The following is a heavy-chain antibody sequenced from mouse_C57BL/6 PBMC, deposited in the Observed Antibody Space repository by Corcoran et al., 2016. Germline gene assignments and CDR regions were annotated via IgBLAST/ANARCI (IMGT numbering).Heavy chain of an antibody. Sequence: QIQLVQSGPELKKPGETVKISCKASGYTFTTYGMSWVKQAPGKGLKWMGWINTYSGVPTYADDFKGRFAFSLETSASTAYLQINNLKNEDTATYFCARGSLYYFDYWDQGTTLTVSS. D-gene: IGHD1-1*02. CDR1: GYTFTTYG. CDR2: INTYSGVP. J-gene: IGHJ2*01. V-gene: IGHV9-3*01. CDR3: ARGSLYYFDY.